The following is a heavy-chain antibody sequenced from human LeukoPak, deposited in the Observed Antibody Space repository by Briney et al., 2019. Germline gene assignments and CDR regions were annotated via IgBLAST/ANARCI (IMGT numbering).Heavy chain of an antibody. D-gene: IGHD3-22*01. CDR3: VRRESSGFFYYFDH. V-gene: IGHV3-48*03. CDR1: GFIFSSHE. CDR2: ISGDGTTI. Sequence: GGSLRLSCEASGFIFSSHEMHWVRQSPGKGLEWLSYISGDGTTIYYEESVKGRFTISRDNAKKSLSLQMNSLRVEDTAVYYCVRRESSGFFYYFDHWGQGVLVTVSS. J-gene: IGHJ4*02.